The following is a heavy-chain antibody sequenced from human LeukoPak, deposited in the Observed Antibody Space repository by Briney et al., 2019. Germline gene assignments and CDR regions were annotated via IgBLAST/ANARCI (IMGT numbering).Heavy chain of an antibody. CDR3: ARAPYTIFGAMDV. Sequence: GGSLRLPCAASGFTFSSYEMNWVRQAPGKGLEWVSYISSSGSTIYYADSVKGRFTISRDNAKNSLYLQMNSLRAEDTAVYYCARAPYTIFGAMDVWGKGTTVTASS. V-gene: IGHV3-48*03. D-gene: IGHD3-3*01. J-gene: IGHJ6*03. CDR1: GFTFSSYE. CDR2: ISSSGSTI.